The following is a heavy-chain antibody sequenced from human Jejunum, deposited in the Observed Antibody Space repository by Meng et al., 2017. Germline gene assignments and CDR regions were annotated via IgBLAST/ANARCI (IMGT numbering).Heavy chain of an antibody. CDR2: VSHSGWT. CDR1: VCTLSGYF. Sequence: VQLEQWGAGLLTPLKALSLTWGVYVCTLSGYFWSWIRQPPGKGLEWIGEVSHSGWTKYNPSLKSRVTISLETSKNQFSLKMSSVTAADTAVYYCVRGNNYVWGMIPWGQGTLVTVSS. CDR3: VRGNNYVWGMIP. D-gene: IGHD3-16*01. V-gene: IGHV4-34*01. J-gene: IGHJ5*02.